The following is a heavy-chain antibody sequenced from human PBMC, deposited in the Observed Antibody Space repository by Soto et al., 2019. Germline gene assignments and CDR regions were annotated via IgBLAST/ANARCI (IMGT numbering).Heavy chain of an antibody. CDR3: ARPPDGDYSWVSGGCYAPFDY. Sequence: QVQLVQSGAEVKKPGASVKVSCKASGYTFTSYYMHWVRQAPGQGLEWMGIINPSGGSTSYAQKFQGRVTMTRDTSTSTVYMELSSLRSEDTAVYYCARPPDGDYSWVSGGCYAPFDYWGQGTLVTVSS. V-gene: IGHV1-46*03. CDR1: GYTFTSYY. CDR2: INPSGGST. J-gene: IGHJ4*02. D-gene: IGHD4-17*01.